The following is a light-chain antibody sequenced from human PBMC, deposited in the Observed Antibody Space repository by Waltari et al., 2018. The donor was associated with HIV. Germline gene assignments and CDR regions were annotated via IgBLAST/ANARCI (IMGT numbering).Light chain of an antibody. Sequence: SHELTQPPSVSVSPGQTARITCSGDALPKQYAYWYQQKPGQAPVLVIYKDSERPSGIPGRFSGSRSGTILTLTISGVQAEDEADYYCQSPDSSGTWVFGGGTKLTVL. CDR3: QSPDSSGTWV. V-gene: IGLV3-25*03. CDR2: KDS. CDR1: ALPKQY. J-gene: IGLJ3*02.